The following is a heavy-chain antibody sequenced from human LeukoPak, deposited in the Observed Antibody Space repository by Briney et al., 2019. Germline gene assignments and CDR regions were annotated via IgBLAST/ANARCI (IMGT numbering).Heavy chain of an antibody. CDR2: ISGSGGST. D-gene: IGHD3-22*01. CDR1: GFTFSSYA. Sequence: GGSLRLSCAASGFTFSSYAMSWVRQAPGKGLEWVSAISGSGGSTYYADSVKGRFTISRDNSKNTLYLQMNSLRAEDTAVYYCGTMIVVVTDHYFDYWGQGTLVTVSS. V-gene: IGHV3-23*01. J-gene: IGHJ4*02. CDR3: GTMIVVVTDHYFDY.